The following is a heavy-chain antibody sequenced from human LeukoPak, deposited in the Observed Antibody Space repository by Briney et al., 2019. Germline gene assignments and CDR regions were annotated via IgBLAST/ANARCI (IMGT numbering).Heavy chain of an antibody. CDR2: ISGSGDNT. J-gene: IGHJ4*02. CDR1: GFTFRSYV. V-gene: IGHV3-23*01. D-gene: IGHD3-10*01. CDR3: AKTPPYVSGNSRYYFDY. Sequence: GGSLRLSCATSGFTFRSYVMSWVRQAPGKGLEWVSGISGSGDNTYYADSVKGRFTISRDNSKNTLDLQMNSLRAEDTAVYYCAKTPPYVSGNSRYYFDYWGQGTLVTVSS.